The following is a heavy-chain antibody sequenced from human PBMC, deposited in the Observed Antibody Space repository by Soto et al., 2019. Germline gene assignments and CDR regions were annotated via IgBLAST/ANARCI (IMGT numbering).Heavy chain of an antibody. V-gene: IGHV1-69*06. CDR2: IIPIFGTA. CDR1: GGTFSSYA. D-gene: IGHD3-9*01. Sequence: SVKVSCKASGGTFSSYAISWVRQAPGQGLEWMGGIIPIFGTANYAQKFQGRVTINADKSTSTAYMELSSLRSEDTAVYYCARDQGGLRYFDWLPEDYYCYGMDVGG. CDR3: ARDQGGLRYFDWLPEDYYCYGMDV. J-gene: IGHJ6*02.